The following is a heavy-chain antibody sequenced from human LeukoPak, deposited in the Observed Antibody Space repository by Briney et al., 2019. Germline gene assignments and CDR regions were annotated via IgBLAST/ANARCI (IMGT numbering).Heavy chain of an antibody. J-gene: IGHJ1*01. CDR1: GFTFSSYE. CDR2: ISSSGSTI. CDR3: ARPSRPYRSSEYFQH. D-gene: IGHD6-13*01. V-gene: IGHV3-48*03. Sequence: GGSLRLSCAASGFTFSSYEMNWVGQVPGKGLEWISYISSSGSTIYFADSVKGRFTISRDNAKNSLYLQMNSLRAEDTAVYYCARPSRPYRSSEYFQHWGQGTLVIVSS.